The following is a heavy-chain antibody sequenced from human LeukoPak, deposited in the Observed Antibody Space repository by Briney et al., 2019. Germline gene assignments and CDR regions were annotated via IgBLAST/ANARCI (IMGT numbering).Heavy chain of an antibody. CDR3: AKGYDYGGNYFDY. V-gene: IGHV3-30*02. CDR1: GFTFSSYG. CDR2: ISYDESNK. Sequence: PGGSLRLSCTASGFTFSSYGMHWVRQAPGKGLEWVAFISYDESNKLYIDSVRGRFTISRDNSKSTLSLQMNSLRAEDTAVYYCAKGYDYGGNYFDYWGQGTLVTVSS. D-gene: IGHD4-23*01. J-gene: IGHJ4*02.